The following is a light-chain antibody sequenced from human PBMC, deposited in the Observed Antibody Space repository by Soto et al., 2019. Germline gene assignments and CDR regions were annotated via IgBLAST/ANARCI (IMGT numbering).Light chain of an antibody. J-gene: IGKJ1*01. V-gene: IGKV3-20*01. CDR2: GGS. CDR3: QQYGSSRT. CDR1: QTISSGS. Sequence: EIVLTQSPGTLSLSPGEGATLSCRASQTISSGSLAWYQQKPGQPPRLLIYGGSSTAAGIPDRFSGSGSGTDFSLTISRLEPEDFAVYYCQQYGSSRTFGQGTKVDIK.